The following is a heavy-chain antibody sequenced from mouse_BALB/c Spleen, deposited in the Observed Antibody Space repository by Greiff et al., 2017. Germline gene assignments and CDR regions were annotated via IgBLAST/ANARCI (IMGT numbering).Heavy chain of an antibody. CDR3: ARGRYDGTWFAY. J-gene: IGHJ3*01. CDR2: ISYDGSN. V-gene: IGHV3-6*02. CDR1: GYSITSGYY. D-gene: IGHD2-14*01. Sequence: ESGPGLVKPSQSLSLTCSVTGYSITSGYYWNWIRQFPGNQLEWMGYISYDGSNNYNPSLKNRISITRDTSKNQFFLKLNSVTTEDTATYYCARGRYDGTWFAYWGQGTLVTVSA.